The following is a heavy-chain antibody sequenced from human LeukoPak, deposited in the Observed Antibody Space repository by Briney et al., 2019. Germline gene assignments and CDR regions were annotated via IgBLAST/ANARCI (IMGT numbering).Heavy chain of an antibody. CDR2: MDNSGST. J-gene: IGHJ4*02. CDR3: ARHGSYGSGSYHYLDY. V-gene: IGHV4-39*01. CDR1: DGSMSSSSYY. Sequence: SETLSLTCTVSDGSMSSSSYYWGWIRQPPGKGPEWIGTMDNSGSTYCNPSLKSRVTVSVDTSRNQFALKLSSVTAADTAVYYCARHGSYGSGSYHYLDYWGQGTQVTVSS. D-gene: IGHD3-10*01.